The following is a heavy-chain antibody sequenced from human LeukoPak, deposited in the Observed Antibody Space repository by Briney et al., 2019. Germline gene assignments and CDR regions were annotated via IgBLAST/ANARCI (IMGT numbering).Heavy chain of an antibody. D-gene: IGHD3-10*01. CDR3: ARKPMVRGEIDY. V-gene: IGHV3-48*02. CDR1: GFTFSSYS. J-gene: IGHJ4*02. Sequence: GGSLRLSCAASGFTFSSYSMSWVRQAPGKGLEWVSYISSSSSPIYYADSVKGRFTISRDNAKNSLYLQMNSLRDEDTAVYYCARKPMVRGEIDYWGQGTLVTVSS. CDR2: ISSSSSPI.